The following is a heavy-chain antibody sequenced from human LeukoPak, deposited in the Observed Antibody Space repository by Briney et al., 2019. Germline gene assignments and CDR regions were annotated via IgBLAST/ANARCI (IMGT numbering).Heavy chain of an antibody. Sequence: GGSLRLSCAASGFTFDSYWMSWVRQAPGKGLEWVAHIKQDGSEKYYVDSVKGRFTISRDNAKNSLYLQMHSLRAEDTAVYYCARDQVGALDFWGLGSLVTVSS. CDR3: ARDQVGALDF. CDR2: IKQDGSEK. V-gene: IGHV3-7*01. D-gene: IGHD1-26*01. J-gene: IGHJ4*02. CDR1: GFTFDSYW.